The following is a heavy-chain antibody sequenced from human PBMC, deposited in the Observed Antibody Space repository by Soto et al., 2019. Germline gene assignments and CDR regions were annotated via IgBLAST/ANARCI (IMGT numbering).Heavy chain of an antibody. CDR3: ARHVPAAGYYYGMDV. D-gene: IGHD2-2*01. J-gene: IGHJ6*02. Sequence: QVQLVQSGAEVKKPGSSVKDSCKASGGTFSSYAISWVRQAPGQGLEWMGGIIPIFGTANYAQKCQGRVTITADESTSTAYMQLSSLRSEDTAVYYCARHVPAAGYYYGMDVWGQGTTVTVSS. V-gene: IGHV1-69*12. CDR1: GGTFSSYA. CDR2: IIPIFGTA.